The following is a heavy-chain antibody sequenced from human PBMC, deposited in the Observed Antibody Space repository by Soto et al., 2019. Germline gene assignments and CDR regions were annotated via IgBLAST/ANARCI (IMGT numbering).Heavy chain of an antibody. V-gene: IGHV3-23*01. J-gene: IGHJ4*02. Sequence: PGGSLRLSCEASGFPFSSYAMSWVRQAPGKGLEWVSAISCSGGSTYYADSVKGRFTISRDNSKNTLYLQMNSLRAEDTAVYYCAKSPYYYDSSGYSDYWGQGTLVTVSS. D-gene: IGHD3-22*01. CDR2: ISCSGGST. CDR1: GFPFSSYA. CDR3: AKSPYYYDSSGYSDY.